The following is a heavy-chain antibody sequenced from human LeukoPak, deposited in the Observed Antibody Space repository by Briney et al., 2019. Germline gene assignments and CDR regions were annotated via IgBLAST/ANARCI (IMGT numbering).Heavy chain of an antibody. CDR1: GDSVSSNSAT. CDR3: VRVGEKWFDP. Sequence: PSQTLSLTCALSGDSVSSNSATWNWIRQSPSRGLEWLVRTYYRSKWYNDYAVSVKIRITINPDTSKNQFSLQLNAVTPEYTAIYYCVRVGEKWFDPWGQGTLVTVSS. CDR2: TYYRSKWYN. V-gene: IGHV6-1*01. J-gene: IGHJ5*02. D-gene: IGHD2-21*01.